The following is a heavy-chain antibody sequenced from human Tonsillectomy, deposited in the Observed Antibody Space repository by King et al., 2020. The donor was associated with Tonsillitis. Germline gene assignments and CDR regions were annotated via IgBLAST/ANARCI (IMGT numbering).Heavy chain of an antibody. CDR3: ARDGNYYGSGSYPYDY. Sequence: VQLVESGGGVVQPGRSLRLSCAASGFTFSSYAMHWVRQAPGKGLGWVAVKSYDGSNKYYADSVKGRFTISRDNSKNTLYLQMNSLRAEDTAVYYCARDGNYYGSGSYPYDYWGQGTLVTVSS. CDR2: KSYDGSNK. CDR1: GFTFSSYA. J-gene: IGHJ4*02. D-gene: IGHD3-10*01. V-gene: IGHV3-30-3*01.